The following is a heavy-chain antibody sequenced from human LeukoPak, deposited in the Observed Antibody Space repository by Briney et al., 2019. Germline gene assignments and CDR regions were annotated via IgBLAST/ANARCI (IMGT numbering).Heavy chain of an antibody. Sequence: GGSLRLSCAASGFTFSSYSMNWVRQAPGKGLEWVSSISSSSSYIYYADSVKGRFTISRDNAKNSLYLQMNSLRAEDTAVYYCARASGSYNAFDIWGQGTMVTVSS. J-gene: IGHJ3*02. CDR3: ARASGSYNAFDI. CDR2: ISSSSSYI. D-gene: IGHD1-26*01. CDR1: GFTFSSYS. V-gene: IGHV3-21*01.